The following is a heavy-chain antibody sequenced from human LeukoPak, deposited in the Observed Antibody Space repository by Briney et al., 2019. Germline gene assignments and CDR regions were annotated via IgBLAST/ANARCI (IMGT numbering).Heavy chain of an antibody. Sequence: GGSLRLSCAASGFTFSSYSMNWVRQAPGKGLEWVSYISSSSSTIYYADSVKGRFTISRDNAKNSLYLQMNSLRAEDTALYYCAKGKGAAAGFYYYYGMDVWGQGTTVTVSS. CDR2: ISSSSSTI. J-gene: IGHJ6*02. CDR3: AKGKGAAAGFYYYYGMDV. V-gene: IGHV3-48*01. CDR1: GFTFSSYS. D-gene: IGHD6-13*01.